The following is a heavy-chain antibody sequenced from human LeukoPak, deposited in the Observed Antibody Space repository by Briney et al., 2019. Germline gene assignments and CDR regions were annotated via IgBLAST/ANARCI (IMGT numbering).Heavy chain of an antibody. CDR2: ISYDGSNI. J-gene: IGHJ4*02. CDR3: AKDVRGGLGY. D-gene: IGHD3-16*01. V-gene: IGHV3-30*18. CDR1: GFTFSSYG. Sequence: GGSLRLSCAASGFTFSSYGMHWVRQAPGKGLEWVAVISYDGSNIYYADSVKGRFTISRDNSKNTLYLQMNSLGAEDTAVYYCAKDVRGGLGYWGQGTLVTVSS.